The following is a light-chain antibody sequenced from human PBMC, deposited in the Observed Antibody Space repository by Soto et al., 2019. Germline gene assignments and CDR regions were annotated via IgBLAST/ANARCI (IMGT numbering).Light chain of an antibody. CDR2: STI. CDR1: IGAVTSAYY. J-gene: IGLJ2*01. V-gene: IGLV7-43*01. Sequence: QAVVTQEPSLTVSPGGTVTPTCASSIGAVTSAYYPNWFQQKPGQAPRPLIYSTINRHSRTPARCTGSPLGGKAVLTLSGAQPEDEAEYYCLLYYGGSPLVFGGGTKLTLL. CDR3: LLYYGGSPLV.